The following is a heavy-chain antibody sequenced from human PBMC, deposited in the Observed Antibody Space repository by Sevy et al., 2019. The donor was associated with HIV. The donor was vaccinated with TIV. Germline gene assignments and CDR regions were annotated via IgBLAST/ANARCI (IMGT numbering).Heavy chain of an antibody. CDR2: ISGSGGST. CDR1: GFTFSSYA. CDR3: AKDDYGDYFFLWY. V-gene: IGHV3-23*01. D-gene: IGHD4-17*01. J-gene: IGHJ4*02. Sequence: GGSLRLSCAASGFTFSSYAMSWVRQAPGKGLEWVSAISGSGGSTYYADSVKGRFTTSRDNSKNTLYLQMNSLRAEDTAVYYCAKDDYGDYFFLWYWGQGTLVTVSS.